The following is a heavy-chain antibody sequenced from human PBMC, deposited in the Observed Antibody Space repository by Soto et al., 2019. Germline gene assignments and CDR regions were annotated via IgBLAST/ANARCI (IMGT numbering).Heavy chain of an antibody. CDR3: VRMLDRDY. CDR1: GFSFSSFW. CDR2: INPDGSST. D-gene: IGHD3-10*02. Sequence: GGSLRLSCAASGFSFSSFWMHWVRQTPGKGLVWISRINPDGSSTNYADSVEGRFTISRDNAKNTLYLQMNSLRVEDTAVYYCVRMLDRDYWGQGTLVTVS. V-gene: IGHV3-74*01. J-gene: IGHJ4*02.